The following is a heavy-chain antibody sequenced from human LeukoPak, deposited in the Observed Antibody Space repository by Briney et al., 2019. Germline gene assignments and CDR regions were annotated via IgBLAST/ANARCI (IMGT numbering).Heavy chain of an antibody. V-gene: IGHV1-69*06. Sequence: SVKVPCKASGYTFTSYGISWVRQAPGQGLEWMGGIIPIFGTANYAQKFQGRVTITADKSTSTAYMELSSLRSEDTAVYYCARDDPVYYGSGSYYYYYYMDVWGKGTTVTVSS. CDR1: GYTFTSYG. CDR2: IIPIFGTA. CDR3: ARDDPVYYGSGSYYYYYYMDV. J-gene: IGHJ6*03. D-gene: IGHD3-10*01.